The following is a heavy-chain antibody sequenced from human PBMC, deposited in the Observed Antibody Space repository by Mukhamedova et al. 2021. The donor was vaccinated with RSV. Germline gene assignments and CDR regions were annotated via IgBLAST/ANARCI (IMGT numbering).Heavy chain of an antibody. J-gene: IGHJ4*02. V-gene: IGHV3-23*01. Sequence: VRGRFTISRDNSKNTLYLQMNSLRGEDTAVYYCAKDPSSRWPLTYFDYWGQGTLVTVSS. CDR3: AKDPSSRWPLTYFDY. D-gene: IGHD6-13*01.